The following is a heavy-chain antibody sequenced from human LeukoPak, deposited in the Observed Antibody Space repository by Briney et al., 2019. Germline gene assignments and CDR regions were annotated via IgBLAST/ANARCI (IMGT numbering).Heavy chain of an antibody. V-gene: IGHV3-43*02. CDR2: ISGDGSVI. CDR3: ARWYGGSGSWVLDV. D-gene: IGHD3-10*01. CDR1: GFTFEDYA. Sequence: GGSLRLSCAASGFTFEDYAIHWVRQPPGKGLEWVALISGDGSVIYYLDSVKGRFSISRDNAKNSLYLQIYSLRVEDTAGYYCARWYGGSGSWVLDVWGQGTTVTVSS. J-gene: IGHJ6*02.